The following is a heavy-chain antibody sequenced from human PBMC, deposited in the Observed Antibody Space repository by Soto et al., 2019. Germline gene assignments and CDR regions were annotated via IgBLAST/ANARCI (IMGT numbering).Heavy chain of an antibody. CDR3: ARDRGLTIEY. Sequence: KFQGRVTITRDTSASTAYMELSSLRSEDTAVYYCARDRGLTIEYWGQGTLVTVSS. D-gene: IGHD3-10*01. V-gene: IGHV1-3*01. J-gene: IGHJ4*02.